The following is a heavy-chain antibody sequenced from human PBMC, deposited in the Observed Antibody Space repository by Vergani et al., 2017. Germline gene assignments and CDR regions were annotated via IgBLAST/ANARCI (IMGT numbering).Heavy chain of an antibody. D-gene: IGHD6-13*01. J-gene: IGHJ4*02. V-gene: IGHV3-23*01. CDR3: EKPPRWSRTIAAAGCFDY. CDR1: GFTFSSYA. Sequence: EVQLLESGGGLVQPGGSLRLSCAASGFTFSSYAMSWVRQAPGKGLEWVSAISGSGGSTYYADSVKGRFTISRDNSKNTLYLQMNSLRAEDTAVYYCEKPPRWSRTIAAAGCFDYWGQGTLVTVSS. CDR2: ISGSGGST.